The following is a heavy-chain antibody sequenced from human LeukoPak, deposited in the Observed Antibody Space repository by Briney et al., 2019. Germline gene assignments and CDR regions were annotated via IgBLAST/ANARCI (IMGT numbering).Heavy chain of an antibody. CDR3: ATSSQLRSSNWFDP. CDR2: IDHSGST. J-gene: IGHJ5*02. CDR1: GASFSDYY. D-gene: IGHD6-6*01. V-gene: IGHV4-34*01. Sequence: SETLSLTCAVYGASFSDYYWCSISQPPGKGLEWIGEIDHSGSTKCSPSLKSRVTISVDTSKNQFSLDLTSVTAADTAVYYCATSSQLRSSNWFDPWGQGTLVTVSS.